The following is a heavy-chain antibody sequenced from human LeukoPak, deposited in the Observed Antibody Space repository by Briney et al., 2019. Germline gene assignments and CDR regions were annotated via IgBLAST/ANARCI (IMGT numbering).Heavy chain of an antibody. V-gene: IGHV1-8*01. CDR3: ARARIAVAGYNWFDP. CDR2: MNPNSGNT. CDR1: GYTFTSYD. Sequence: GASVKVSCKASGYTFTSYDINWVRQATGQGLEWMGWMNPNSGNTGYAQKFQGRVTMTRNTSISTAYMELSSLRSEDTAVYYCARARIAVAGYNWFDPWGQGTLVTVSS. J-gene: IGHJ5*02. D-gene: IGHD6-19*01.